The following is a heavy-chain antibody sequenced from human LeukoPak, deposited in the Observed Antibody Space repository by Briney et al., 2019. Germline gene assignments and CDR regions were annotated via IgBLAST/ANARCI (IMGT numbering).Heavy chain of an antibody. CDR3: ARYRHLYY. CDR2: INQDGGEK. D-gene: IGHD3-16*01. V-gene: IGHV3-7*01. J-gene: IGHJ4*02. CDR1: GFTFSGSW. Sequence: GGSLRLSCAASGFTFSGSWMSWVRQAPGKGLEWVASINQDGGEKYSLDSVKGRFTISRDNTKSSLYLQMNSLRAEGTAMYYCARYRHLYYWGQGTLVTVSS.